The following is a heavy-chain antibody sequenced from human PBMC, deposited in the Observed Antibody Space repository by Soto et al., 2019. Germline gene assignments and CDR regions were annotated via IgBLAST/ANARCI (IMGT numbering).Heavy chain of an antibody. V-gene: IGHV3-30-3*01. J-gene: IGHJ5*02. CDR2: ISYDGSNK. CDR3: ARDQVAAACGPQCRCGWLDP. CDR1: GFTFSSYA. Sequence: QVQLVESGGGVVQPGRSLRLSCAASGFTFSSYAMHWVRQAPGKGLEWVAVISYDGSNKYYADSVKGRFTISRDNSKNTLYLQMNSLRAEDTAVYYCARDQVAAACGPQCRCGWLDPWGQGTLVTVSS. D-gene: IGHD6-13*01.